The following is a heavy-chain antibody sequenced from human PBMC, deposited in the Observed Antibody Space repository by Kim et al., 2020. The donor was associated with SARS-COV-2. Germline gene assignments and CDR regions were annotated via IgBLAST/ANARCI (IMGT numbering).Heavy chain of an antibody. CDR1: EFTLSSYE. D-gene: IGHD3-10*01. V-gene: IGHV3-48*03. J-gene: IGHJ3*02. Sequence: GGSLRLSCEASEFTLSSYEMNWVRQAPGKGLEWVSYITTSGNTVHYADSVRGRFTVSRDNAKNSLYLKMNSLRAEDTAVYYCARETPGIRGVACDIWGQGTMVTVSS. CDR3: ARETPGIRGVACDI. CDR2: ITTSGNTV.